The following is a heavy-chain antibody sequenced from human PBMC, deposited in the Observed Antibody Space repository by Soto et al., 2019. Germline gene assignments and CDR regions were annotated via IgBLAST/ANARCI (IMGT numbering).Heavy chain of an antibody. Sequence: SETMSLTCTVSGGSITTYYWTWIRQPPGKGLEWIGYIYYSGSTNYNPSLKSRVTMSLDTSKKQFSLKPTSVTAADTAVYYCAIDYYDTLTGFRAEYFQLLVQGYLVTVSS. J-gene: IGHJ1*01. CDR2: IYYSGST. V-gene: IGHV4-59*01. CDR3: AIDYYDTLTGFRAEYFQL. D-gene: IGHD3-9*01. CDR1: GGSITTYY.